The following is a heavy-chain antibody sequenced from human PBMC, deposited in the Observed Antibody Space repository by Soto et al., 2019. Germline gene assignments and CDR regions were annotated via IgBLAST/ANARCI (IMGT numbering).Heavy chain of an antibody. Sequence: QITLKESGPTLXXPTQXLTLTXXXSGFSLNTYGVGVGWIRQPPGKALEWLALIYWDNDKRYSPSLKSRLTITKDTPKNQVVLTITNMDPVDAGTYYCARALGSWGAXYYDYWGQGTLLTVSS. CDR2: IYWDNDK. V-gene: IGHV2-5*02. CDR1: GFSLNTYGVG. D-gene: IGHD3-10*01. J-gene: IGHJ4*02. CDR3: ARALGSWGAXYYDY.